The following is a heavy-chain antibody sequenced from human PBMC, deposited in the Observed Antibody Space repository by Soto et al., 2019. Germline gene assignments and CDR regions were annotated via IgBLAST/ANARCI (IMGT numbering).Heavy chain of an antibody. CDR2: IIPIFGTA. Sequence: QVQLVQSGAEVKKPGSSVKVSCKASGGTFSSYAISWVRQAPGQGLEWMGGIIPIFGTANYAQKFQGRVTITADKSTRTAYMELSSLRSEDTAVYYCARVRKTYGDYSPYYYGMDVWGQGTTVTVSS. D-gene: IGHD4-17*01. CDR3: ARVRKTYGDYSPYYYGMDV. V-gene: IGHV1-69*06. J-gene: IGHJ6*02. CDR1: GGTFSSYA.